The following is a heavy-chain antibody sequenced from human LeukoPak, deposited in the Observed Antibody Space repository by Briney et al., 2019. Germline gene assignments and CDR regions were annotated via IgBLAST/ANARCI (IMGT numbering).Heavy chain of an antibody. CDR3: ARDRRGLGFDY. CDR2: ISSSSSYI. Sequence: GGSLRLSCAASGFTFSSYSMNWVRQAPGKGLEGVSSISSSSSYIYYADSVKGRFTISRDNAKNSLYLQMNSLRAEDTAVYYCARDRRGLGFDYWGQGTLVTVSS. D-gene: IGHD6-19*01. V-gene: IGHV3-21*01. J-gene: IGHJ4*02. CDR1: GFTFSSYS.